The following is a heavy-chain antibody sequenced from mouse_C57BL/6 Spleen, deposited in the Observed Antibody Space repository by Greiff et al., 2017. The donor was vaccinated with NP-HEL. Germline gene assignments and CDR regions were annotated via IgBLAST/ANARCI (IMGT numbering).Heavy chain of an antibody. Sequence: QVQLQQPGAELVRPGSSVKLSCKASGYTFTSYWMHWVKQRPIQGLEWIGNIDPSDSETHYNQKFKDKATLTVDKSSSTAYMQLSSLTSEDSAVYYCARSGGSYYYGSSPLDYWGQGTTLTVSS. CDR2: IDPSDSET. CDR3: ARSGGSYYYGSSPLDY. D-gene: IGHD1-1*01. CDR1: GYTFTSYW. J-gene: IGHJ2*01. V-gene: IGHV1-52*01.